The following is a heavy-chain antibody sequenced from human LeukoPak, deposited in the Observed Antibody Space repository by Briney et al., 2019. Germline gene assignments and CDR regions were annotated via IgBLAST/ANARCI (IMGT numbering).Heavy chain of an antibody. Sequence: ASVKVSCKASGYTFTGYYMHWVRQAPGQGLEWMGWINPDNGGTNYAQKFQGRVTMTRDMSISTAYMELSRLRSDDTAVYYCARGPYYGSGSSDYWGQGTLVTVSS. CDR1: GYTFTGYY. CDR3: ARGPYYGSGSSDY. J-gene: IGHJ4*02. V-gene: IGHV1-2*02. CDR2: INPDNGGT. D-gene: IGHD3-10*01.